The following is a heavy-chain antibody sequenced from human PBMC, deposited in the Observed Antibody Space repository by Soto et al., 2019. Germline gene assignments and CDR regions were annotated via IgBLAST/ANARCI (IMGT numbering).Heavy chain of an antibody. J-gene: IGHJ4*02. CDR2: ISGSGGST. CDR1: GFTFSRYA. Sequence: GGSLRLSCAASGFTFSRYAMSWVRQAPGKGLEWVSAISGSGGSTYYADSVKGRFTISRDNSKNTLYLQMNSLRAEDTAVYYCASFIAAAGSPFDYWGQGTLVTVSA. V-gene: IGHV3-23*01. D-gene: IGHD6-13*01. CDR3: ASFIAAAGSPFDY.